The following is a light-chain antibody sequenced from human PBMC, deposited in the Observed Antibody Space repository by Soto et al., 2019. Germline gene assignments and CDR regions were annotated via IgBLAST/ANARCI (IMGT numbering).Light chain of an antibody. Sequence: DIQMTQSPSSLSASVGDRVTITCRASQSISSYLNWYQQKPGKAPKLLIYAASSLQSGVPSRFSGSGSGTDFTLTISSLQHEDCATYYCQQSYSTPFTFGPGTKVDIK. V-gene: IGKV1-39*01. CDR2: AAS. CDR3: QQSYSTPFT. J-gene: IGKJ3*01. CDR1: QSISSY.